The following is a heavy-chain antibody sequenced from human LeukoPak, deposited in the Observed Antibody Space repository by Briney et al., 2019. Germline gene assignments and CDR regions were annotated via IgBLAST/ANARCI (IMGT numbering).Heavy chain of an antibody. Sequence: SQTLSLTCTVSGGSISSGGYYWSWIRQPPGKGLEWIGYIYHSGSTYYNPSLKSRVTISVDRSKNQFSLKLSSVTAADTAVCYCARDPYYGSGSYFDYWGQGTLVTVSS. D-gene: IGHD3-10*01. V-gene: IGHV4-30-2*01. CDR1: GGSISSGGYY. CDR2: IYHSGST. J-gene: IGHJ4*02. CDR3: ARDPYYGSGSYFDY.